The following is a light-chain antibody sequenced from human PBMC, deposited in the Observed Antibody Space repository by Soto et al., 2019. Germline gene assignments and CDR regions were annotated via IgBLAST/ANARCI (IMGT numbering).Light chain of an antibody. CDR1: SSDVGGYNY. V-gene: IGLV2-8*01. Sequence: QSVLTQPPSASGSPGQSVTISCTGTSSDVGGYNYVSWYQHHPDKAPKLIIYEVYKRPSGLPDRFSGSKSGNTASLTVSGLQAEDEAEYYCSSYAASDSFVVFGGGTQLTVL. J-gene: IGLJ2*01. CDR3: SSYAASDSFVV. CDR2: EVY.